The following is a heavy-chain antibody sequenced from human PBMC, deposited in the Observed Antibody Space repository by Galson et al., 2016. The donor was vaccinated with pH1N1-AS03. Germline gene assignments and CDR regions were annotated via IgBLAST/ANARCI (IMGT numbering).Heavy chain of an antibody. CDR1: GFTFSSYS. V-gene: IGHV3-21*01. Sequence: CAASGFTFSSYSMNWVRQAPGKGLEWVSSIGSSGNYKYYADSVKGRFTVSRDNAMNSLYLQMNSLRAEDTALYYCARSRSPDYYDSSTYRPDAFDIWGQGTMVTVSS. CDR2: IGSSGNYK. J-gene: IGHJ3*02. D-gene: IGHD3-22*01. CDR3: ARSRSPDYYDSSTYRPDAFDI.